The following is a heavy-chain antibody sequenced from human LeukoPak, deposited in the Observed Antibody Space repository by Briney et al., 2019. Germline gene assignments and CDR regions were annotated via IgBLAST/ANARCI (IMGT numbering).Heavy chain of an antibody. Sequence: PGGSLRLSCAASGFTFSTYVMSWVRQAPGKGLEWVSAISGSGGSTYYADSVKGRFTISRDNSKNTLYLQMNTLRVEDTAVYYCARGSWSAADTNIDYWGQGALVTVSS. CDR2: ISGSGGST. CDR3: ARGSWSAADTNIDY. V-gene: IGHV3-23*01. D-gene: IGHD6-13*01. J-gene: IGHJ4*02. CDR1: GFTFSTYV.